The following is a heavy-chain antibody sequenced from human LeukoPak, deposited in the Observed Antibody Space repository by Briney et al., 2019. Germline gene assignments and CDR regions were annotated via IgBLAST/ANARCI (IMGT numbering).Heavy chain of an antibody. CDR2: IYTSGST. CDR3: ARASYSYDINGWVPFDY. V-gene: IGHV4-61*02. CDR1: GNSISSGDNY. D-gene: IGHD3-22*01. Sequence: SETLSLTCTVSGNSISSGDNYWSWIRQPAGKALGWIGRIYTSGSTNYNPSLKSRVTISGDTSKNQFSLRLSSVTAADTAVYYCARASYSYDINGWVPFDYWGQGTLVTVSS. J-gene: IGHJ4*02.